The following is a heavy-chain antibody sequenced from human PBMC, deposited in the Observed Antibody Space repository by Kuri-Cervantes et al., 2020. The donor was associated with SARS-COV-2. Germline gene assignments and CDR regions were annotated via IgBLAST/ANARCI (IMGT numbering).Heavy chain of an antibody. CDR2: INPNSGGT. V-gene: IGHV1-2*06. D-gene: IGHD3-22*01. CDR1: GYTFTGYY. CDR3: AQLQFGDYYDSSGYPDAFDT. J-gene: IGHJ3*02. Sequence: ASVKVSCKASGYTFTGYYMHWVRQAPGQGLEWMGRINPNSGGTNYAQKFQGRVTMTRDTSISTAYMELSRLRSDDTAVYYCAQLQFGDYYDSSGYPDAFDTWGQGTMVTVSS.